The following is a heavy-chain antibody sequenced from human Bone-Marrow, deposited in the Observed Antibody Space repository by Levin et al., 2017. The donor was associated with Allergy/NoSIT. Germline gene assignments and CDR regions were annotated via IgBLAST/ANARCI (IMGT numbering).Heavy chain of an antibody. D-gene: IGHD2-21*02. V-gene: IGHV3-43*01. CDR3: AKDIGRVVTPMRYYLDH. Sequence: GESLKISCAASGFTFDDYTMHWVRQAPGKGLEWVSLIRWDGGGRYYADSVKGRFTISRDNSENSLFLQMDSLRPEDTALYFCAKDIGRVVTPMRYYLDHWGQGTLVTVSS. CDR1: GFTFDDYT. J-gene: IGHJ4*02. CDR2: IRWDGGGR.